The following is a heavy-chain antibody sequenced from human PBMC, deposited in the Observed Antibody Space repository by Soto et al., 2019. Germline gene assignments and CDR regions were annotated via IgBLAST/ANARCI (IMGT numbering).Heavy chain of an antibody. Sequence: QLQLQESGPGLVKPSETLSLTCTVSGGSISSSSYYWGWIRQPPGKGLEWIGSIYYSGSTYYNPSLKSRVTISVDTSKNQFSLKLSSVTAADTAVYYCARLSRVVPAPAWGQGTLVTVSS. CDR2: IYYSGST. CDR3: ARLSRVVPAPA. J-gene: IGHJ4*02. V-gene: IGHV4-39*01. CDR1: GGSISSSSYY. D-gene: IGHD2-2*01.